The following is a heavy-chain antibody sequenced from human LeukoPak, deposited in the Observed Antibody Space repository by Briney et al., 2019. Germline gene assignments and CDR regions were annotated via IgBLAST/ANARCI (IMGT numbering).Heavy chain of an antibody. J-gene: IGHJ3*02. CDR1: GFTFSSYA. CDR3: AKDPGRTWKQAVAGNSDAFDI. CDR2: ISGSGGST. V-gene: IGHV3-23*01. D-gene: IGHD6-19*01. Sequence: GGSLRLSCAASGFTFSSYAMSWVRQAPGKGLEWVSAISGSGGSTYYADSVKGRFTISRDNSKNTLYLQMNSLRAEDTAVYYCAKDPGRTWKQAVAGNSDAFDIWGQGTMVTVSS.